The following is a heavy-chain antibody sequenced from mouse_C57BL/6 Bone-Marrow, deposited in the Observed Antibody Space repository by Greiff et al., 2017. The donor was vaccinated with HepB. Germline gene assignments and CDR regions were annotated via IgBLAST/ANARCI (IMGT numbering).Heavy chain of an antibody. CDR2: IYPGSGNT. CDR3: ARSGPITTVVPY. V-gene: IGHV1-76*01. Sequence: QVQLKQSGAELVRPGASVKLSCKASGYTFTDYYINWVKQRPGQGLEWIARIYPGSGNTYYNEKFKGKATLTAEKSSSTAYMQLSSLTSEDSAVYFCARSGPITTVVPYWGQGTTLTVSS. CDR1: GYTFTDYY. J-gene: IGHJ2*01. D-gene: IGHD1-1*01.